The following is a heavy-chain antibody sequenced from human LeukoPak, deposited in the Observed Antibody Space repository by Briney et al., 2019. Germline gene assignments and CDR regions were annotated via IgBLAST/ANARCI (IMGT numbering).Heavy chain of an antibody. Sequence: ASVKVSCKASGYTFTSYGISWVRQAPGQGLEWMGWISAYNGNTNYAQKLQGRVTMTTDTSTSTAYMELRSLRSDDTAVYYCASSGICSSTSCPHAYYGMDVWGQGTTVTVSS. V-gene: IGHV1-18*01. CDR2: ISAYNGNT. CDR1: GYTFTSYG. J-gene: IGHJ6*02. CDR3: ASSGICSSTSCPHAYYGMDV. D-gene: IGHD2-2*01.